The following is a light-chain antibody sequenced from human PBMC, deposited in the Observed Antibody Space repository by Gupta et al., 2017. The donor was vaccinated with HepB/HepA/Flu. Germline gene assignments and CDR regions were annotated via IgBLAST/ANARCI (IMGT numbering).Light chain of an antibody. CDR1: SSDIGTYNR. J-gene: IGLJ2*01. CDR3: SSYTMSRTVI. CDR2: EVT. Sequence: QSALTQPPSVSGSPGQSVTISCTGTSSDIGTYNRVSWYQQPPGTAPKLMIYEVTHRPSGVPDRFSGSKSGNTASLTISGLQAEDEADYYCSSYTMSRTVIFGGGIRLTVL. V-gene: IGLV2-18*02.